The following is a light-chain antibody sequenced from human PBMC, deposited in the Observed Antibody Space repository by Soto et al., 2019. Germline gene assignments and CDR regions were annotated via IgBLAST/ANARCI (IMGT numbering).Light chain of an antibody. Sequence: EIVMTQPPATLSVSPGERTTLSCRASQSVSINLAWYQQKPGQAPRLLIYGASTRATGIPARFSGSGSGTEFTLTISGPQSEDFAVYYCQQYNDWPRTFGPGTKVDIK. CDR1: QSVSIN. CDR2: GAS. CDR3: QQYNDWPRT. V-gene: IGKV3-15*01. J-gene: IGKJ3*01.